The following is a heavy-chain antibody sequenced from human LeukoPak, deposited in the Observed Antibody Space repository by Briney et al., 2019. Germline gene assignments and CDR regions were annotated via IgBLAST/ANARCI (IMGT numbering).Heavy chain of an antibody. D-gene: IGHD3-9*01. CDR1: GFTFSSYW. Sequence: GGSLRLSCAASGFTFSSYWMHWARQAPGKGLVWVSRINTDGSSTSYADSVKGRFTISSDNAKNTLYLQMNSLRAEDTAVYYCARVSPHYDILSGGYDAFDIWGQGTLVTVSS. V-gene: IGHV3-74*01. J-gene: IGHJ3*02. CDR2: INTDGSST. CDR3: ARVSPHYDILSGGYDAFDI.